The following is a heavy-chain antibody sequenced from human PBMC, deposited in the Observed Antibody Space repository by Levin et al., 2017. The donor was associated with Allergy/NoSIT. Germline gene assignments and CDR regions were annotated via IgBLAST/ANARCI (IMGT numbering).Heavy chain of an antibody. CDR3: ARGGGWRVGYYSALIQYYYYGMDV. Sequence: PGGSLRLSCAVYGGSFSGYYWSWIRQPPGKGLEWIGEINHSGSTNYNPSLKSRVTISVDTSKNQFSLKLSSVTAADTAVYYCARGGGWRVGYYSALIQYYYYGMDVWGQGTTVTVSS. CDR1: GGSFSGYY. D-gene: IGHD3-22*01. V-gene: IGHV4-34*01. CDR2: INHSGST. J-gene: IGHJ6*02.